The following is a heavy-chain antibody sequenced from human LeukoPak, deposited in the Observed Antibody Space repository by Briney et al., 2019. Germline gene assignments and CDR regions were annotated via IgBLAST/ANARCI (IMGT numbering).Heavy chain of an antibody. J-gene: IGHJ2*01. CDR2: IYYSGST. D-gene: IGHD1-26*01. V-gene: IGHV4-59*01. Sequence: SETLSLTCTVSGGSISRYYWSWLRQPPGMGLEWIGCIYYSGSTNYNPSLKSRVTISVDTSKDQFSLRLTSVTAADTAVYYCARSFLGDWYFDLWGRGTLVTVSS. CDR3: ARSFLGDWYFDL. CDR1: GGSISRYY.